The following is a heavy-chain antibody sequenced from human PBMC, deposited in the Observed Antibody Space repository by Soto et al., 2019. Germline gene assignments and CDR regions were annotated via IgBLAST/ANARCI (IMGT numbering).Heavy chain of an antibody. CDR2: IRNKASSYAT. V-gene: IGHV3-73*01. D-gene: IGHD4-17*01. CDR1: GFTFSYSA. CDR3: TRVSVTPFDY. Sequence: GGSLRLSCAASGFTFSYSAMHWVRQSSGKGLEWVGRIRNKASSYATGYAASVKGRFTISRDDSKNTAYLQMDSLKTEDTAVYYCTRVSVTPFDYWGQGTLVTVSS. J-gene: IGHJ4*02.